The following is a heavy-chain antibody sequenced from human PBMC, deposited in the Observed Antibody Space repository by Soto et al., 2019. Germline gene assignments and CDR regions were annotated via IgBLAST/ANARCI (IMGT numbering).Heavy chain of an antibody. J-gene: IGHJ4*02. Sequence: EVQVSESGGGLVQPGGSLRLSCATSGFTFSNYPMNWVRQAPGKGLEWVSGISAGGDTTYYADSVKGRFTIFRDNSKNSVSLQINSLRAEDTAVYYCARRVWGQGTLVTVSS. V-gene: IGHV3-23*01. CDR2: ISAGGDTT. CDR3: ARRV. CDR1: GFTFSNYP.